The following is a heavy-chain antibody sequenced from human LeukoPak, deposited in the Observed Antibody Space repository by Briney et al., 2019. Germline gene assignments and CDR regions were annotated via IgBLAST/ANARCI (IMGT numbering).Heavy chain of an antibody. V-gene: IGHV4-34*01. J-gene: IGHJ5*02. Sequence: SETLSLTCAVYGGSFSGYYWSWIRQPPGKGLEWIGEINHSGSTNYNPSLKSRVTISVDTSKNQFSLKLSSVTAADTAVYYCARHRRSPGYSSGWYVGNNWFDPWGQGTLVTVPS. CDR1: GGSFSGYY. CDR3: ARHRRSPGYSSGWYVGNNWFDP. CDR2: INHSGST. D-gene: IGHD6-19*01.